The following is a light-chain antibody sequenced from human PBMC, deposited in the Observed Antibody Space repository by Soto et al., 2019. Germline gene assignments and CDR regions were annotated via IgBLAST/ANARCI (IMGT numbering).Light chain of an antibody. CDR3: QEYYSYPA. CDR1: QTVLSSCNNQNY. V-gene: IGKV4-1*01. CDR2: WAS. J-gene: IGKJ1*01. Sequence: IVMTQSPDSLAVSLGERATINCKSSQTVLSSCNNQNYLAWYRQKPGQPPQLLILWASTRESGVPDRFSGSGSGTDFTLTISSLQAEDVAVYYCQEYYSYPAFGQGTRVEIK.